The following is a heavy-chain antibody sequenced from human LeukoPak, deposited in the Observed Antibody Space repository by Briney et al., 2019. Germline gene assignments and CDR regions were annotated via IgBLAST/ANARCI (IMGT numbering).Heavy chain of an antibody. CDR1: GYDFGNSW. V-gene: IGHV5-51*01. CDR2: IYPGDSDT. CDR3: AREEYMDV. Sequence: GESLKISCKGSGYDFGNSWIAWVRRMPGKGVEWMGIIYPGDSDTKYSASFEGQVTISADKSISTAYLQWSSLKASDSAIYYCAREEYMDVWGEGTTVTVSS. J-gene: IGHJ6*03.